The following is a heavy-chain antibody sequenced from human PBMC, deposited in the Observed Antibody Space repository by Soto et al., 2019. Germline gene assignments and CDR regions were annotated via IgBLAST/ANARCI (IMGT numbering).Heavy chain of an antibody. CDR2: IIPIFGTA. Sequence: ASVKVSCKASGGTFSSYAISWVRQAPGQGLEWMGGIIPIFGTANYAQKFQDRVTITADESTSTAYMELSSLRSEDTAVYYCASPKGRGYSDGSLDYYYYYGMDVWGQGTTVTVSS. J-gene: IGHJ6*02. CDR1: GGTFSSYA. CDR3: ASPKGRGYSDGSLDYYYYYGMDV. D-gene: IGHD5-18*01. V-gene: IGHV1-69*13.